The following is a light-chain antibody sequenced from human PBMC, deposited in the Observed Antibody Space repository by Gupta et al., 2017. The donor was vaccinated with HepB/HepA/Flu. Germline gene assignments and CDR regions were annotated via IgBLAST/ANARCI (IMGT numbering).Light chain of an antibody. CDR3: QVWDSSSDLYV. CDR1: NIGSKN. Sequence: SYVLTQPPSVSVAPGKTARIPCGGNNIGSKNVHWYQQKPGKAPVLVVFDNSDRPSGIPERFSGSNSGNTATLTISRVEAGDEADYYCQVWDSSSDLYVFGTGTKVTVL. J-gene: IGLJ1*01. CDR2: DNS. V-gene: IGLV3-21*03.